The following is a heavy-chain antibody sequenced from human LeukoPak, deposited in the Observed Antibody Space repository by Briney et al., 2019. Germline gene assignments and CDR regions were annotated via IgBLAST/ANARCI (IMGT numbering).Heavy chain of an antibody. Sequence: GGSLRLSCAASGFTFSSYAMHWVRQAPGKGLEWVAVISYDGSNKYYADSVKGRFTISRDNSKNTLYLQMNSLRAEDTAVYYCARDPVRIAAAGAYGMDVWGQGTTVTVSS. J-gene: IGHJ6*02. CDR2: ISYDGSNK. CDR1: GFTFSSYA. D-gene: IGHD6-13*01. CDR3: ARDPVRIAAAGAYGMDV. V-gene: IGHV3-30-3*01.